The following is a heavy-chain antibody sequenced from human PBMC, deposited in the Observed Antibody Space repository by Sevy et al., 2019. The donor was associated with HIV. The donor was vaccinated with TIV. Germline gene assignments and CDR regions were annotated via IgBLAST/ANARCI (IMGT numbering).Heavy chain of an antibody. CDR1: GFTFDDYA. CDR3: AKGVVVAVIDAFDI. D-gene: IGHD2-15*01. V-gene: IGHV3-9*01. J-gene: IGHJ3*02. Sequence: GGSLRLSCAASGFTFDDYAMQWVRQAPGKGLEWVSGISWNSGSIGYADSVKGRLTISRDNAKNSLYLQMNSLRAEDTALYYCAKGVVVAVIDAFDIWGQGTMVTVSS. CDR2: ISWNSGSI.